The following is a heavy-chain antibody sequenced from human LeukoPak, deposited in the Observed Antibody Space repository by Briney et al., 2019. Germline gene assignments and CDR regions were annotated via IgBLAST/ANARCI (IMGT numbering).Heavy chain of an antibody. CDR1: GFTFSSYG. CDR3: AREGDAETLGYCSGGSCLRPFDP. CDR2: IRYDGSNK. V-gene: IGHV3-30*02. D-gene: IGHD2-15*01. J-gene: IGHJ5*02. Sequence: PGGSLRLSCAASGFTFSSYGMHWVRQAPGKGLEWVAFIRYDGSNKYYADSVKGRSTISRDNSKNTLYLQMNSLRAEDTAVYYCAREGDAETLGYCSGGSCLRPFDPWGQGTLVTVSS.